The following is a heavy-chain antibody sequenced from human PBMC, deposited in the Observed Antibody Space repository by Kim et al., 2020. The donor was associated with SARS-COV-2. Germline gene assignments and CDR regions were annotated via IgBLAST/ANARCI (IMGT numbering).Heavy chain of an antibody. J-gene: IGHJ3*02. CDR1: GFTFSGSA. D-gene: IGHD1-1*01. CDR2: IRSKANSYAT. V-gene: IGHV3-73*01. Sequence: GGSLRLSCAASGFTFSGSAIHWVRQASGQGLEWVGRIRSKANSYATAYAASVKGRFTISRDDSKYTAYLQMNSLKTEDTAVYYCTNVPGTTLAFWDDFDIEGQGTMVTVSS. CDR3: TNVPGTTLAFWDDFDI.